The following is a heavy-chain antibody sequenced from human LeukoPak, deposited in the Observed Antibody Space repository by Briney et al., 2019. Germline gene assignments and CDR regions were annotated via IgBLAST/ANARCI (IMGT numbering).Heavy chain of an antibody. V-gene: IGHV4-61*02. CDR3: ARGYCSGGSCHPLDY. D-gene: IGHD2-15*01. Sequence: SETLSLTCTVSGGSTSSGSYYWSWIRQPAGKGLEWIGRIYTSGSTNYNPSLKSRVTISVDTSKNQFSLKLSSVTAADTAVYYCARGYCSGGSCHPLDYWGQGTPVTVSS. J-gene: IGHJ4*02. CDR2: IYTSGST. CDR1: GGSTSSGSYY.